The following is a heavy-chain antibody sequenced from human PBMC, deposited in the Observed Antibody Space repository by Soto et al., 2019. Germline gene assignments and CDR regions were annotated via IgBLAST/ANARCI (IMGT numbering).Heavy chain of an antibody. Sequence: QVQLQESGPGLVKPSQTLSLTCTVSGGSISSGGYYWSWIRQHPGKGLEWIGYIYYSGSTYYNPSINSRVTISVDTSKNQFSLKLSSVTAADTAVYYCARAALSRPPRGFDYWGQGTLVTVSS. V-gene: IGHV4-31*03. CDR2: IYYSGST. CDR1: GGSISSGGYY. CDR3: ARAALSRPPRGFDY. D-gene: IGHD3-10*01. J-gene: IGHJ4*02.